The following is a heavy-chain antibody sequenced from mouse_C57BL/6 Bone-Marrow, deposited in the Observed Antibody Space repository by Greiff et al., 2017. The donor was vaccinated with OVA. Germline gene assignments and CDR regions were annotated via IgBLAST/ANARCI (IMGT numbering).Heavy chain of an antibody. CDR3: ARQDGYYAWFAY. CDR1: GYTFTEYT. J-gene: IGHJ3*01. D-gene: IGHD2-3*01. V-gene: IGHV1-62-2*01. Sequence: VQLKESGAELVKPGASVKLSCKASGYTFTEYTIHWVKQRSGQGLEWIGWFYPGSGSIKYNEKFKDKATLTADKSSSTVYMELSRLTSEDSAVYFCARQDGYYAWFAYWGQGTLVTVSA. CDR2: FYPGSGSI.